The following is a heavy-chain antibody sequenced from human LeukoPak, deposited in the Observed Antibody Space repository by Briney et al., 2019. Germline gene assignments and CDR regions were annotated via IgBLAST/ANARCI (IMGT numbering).Heavy chain of an antibody. CDR2: TSYSRTT. D-gene: IGHD6-19*01. J-gene: IGHJ3*02. Sequence: PSETLSLTCAVSGGSITGHYWNWIRQTPGMRLEWIGYTSYSRTTIYNSYFKGRATMSIDTSKNQLYLNLTSVTATDTAVYYCAKLGHSDGWYLGAFDIWGKGTTVIVSS. CDR1: GGSITGHY. V-gene: IGHV4-59*08. CDR3: AKLGHSDGWYLGAFDI.